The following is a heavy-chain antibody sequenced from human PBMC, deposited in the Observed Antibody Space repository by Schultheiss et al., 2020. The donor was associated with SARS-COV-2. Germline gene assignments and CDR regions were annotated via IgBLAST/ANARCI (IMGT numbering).Heavy chain of an antibody. CDR2: ISYDGSNK. D-gene: IGHD3-3*01. J-gene: IGHJ4*02. CDR3: ARADTYYDFWSGYLYYFDY. CDR1: GFTFSSYG. V-gene: IGHV3-30*03. Sequence: GESLKISCAASGFTFSSYGMHWVRQAPGKGLEWVAVISYDGSNKYYADSVKGRFTISRDNSKNTLYLQMNSLRAEDTAVYYCARADTYYDFWSGYLYYFDYWGQGTLVTVSS.